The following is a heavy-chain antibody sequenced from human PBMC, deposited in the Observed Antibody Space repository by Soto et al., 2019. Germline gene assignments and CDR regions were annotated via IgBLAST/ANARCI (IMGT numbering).Heavy chain of an antibody. V-gene: IGHV3-53*04. CDR2: IFSGGST. CDR1: EFSVSDNY. J-gene: IGHJ4*02. CDR3: KAGDY. Sequence: EVQLVESGGGLVLPGGSLRLACAASEFSVSDNYMNWVRQAPGKGLEWVAVIFSGGSTNYADSVKGRFTISRLKSENTLYLQMSSLRPVDTAVYFCKAGDYWGRGTRVTVSS.